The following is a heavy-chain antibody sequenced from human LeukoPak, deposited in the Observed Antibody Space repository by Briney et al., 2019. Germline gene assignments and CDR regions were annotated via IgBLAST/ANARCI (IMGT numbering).Heavy chain of an antibody. CDR3: AKEQGSSGYYFDY. J-gene: IGHJ4*02. D-gene: IGHD3-22*01. Sequence: GGSLRLSCTASGFTFSSYAMSWVRQAPGKGLEWVSAISGSGGSTYSADSVKGRFTISRDNSKNTLYLQMNSLRAEDTAVYYCAKEQGSSGYYFDYWGQGTLFTVSS. CDR2: ISGSGGST. V-gene: IGHV3-23*01. CDR1: GFTFSSYA.